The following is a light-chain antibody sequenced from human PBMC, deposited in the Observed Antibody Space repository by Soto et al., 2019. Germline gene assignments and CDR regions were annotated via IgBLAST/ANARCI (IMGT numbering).Light chain of an antibody. CDR1: QSVSSSN. CDR3: QQYDSSPRT. V-gene: IGKV3-20*01. CDR2: LAS. J-gene: IGKJ1*01. Sequence: EIALTQSPDTLSFSPGEGATLSCKASQSVSSSNLAWYQQKPGQAPRLIIYLASSRATGIPDRFSGSGSGTDFTLTISRLESEDIAVYYCQQYDSSPRTLGQGTKVDIK.